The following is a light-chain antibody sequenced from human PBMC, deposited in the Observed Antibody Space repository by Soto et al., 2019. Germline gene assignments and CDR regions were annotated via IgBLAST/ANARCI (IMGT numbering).Light chain of an antibody. V-gene: IGKV3-11*01. CDR3: QQRSNWIT. CDR2: DTS. J-gene: IGKJ5*01. Sequence: EIVLTQYPATLSLLPGERVTLSCRASQSVGGSLAWYQQKPGQAPRLLLYDTSSRATGIPARFSGSGSGTDFTLTISSLEPEDFAVYYCQQRSNWITFGQGTRLEIE. CDR1: QSVGGS.